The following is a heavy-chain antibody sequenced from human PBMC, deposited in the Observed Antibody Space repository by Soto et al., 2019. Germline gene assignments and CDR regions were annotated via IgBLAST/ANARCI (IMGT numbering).Heavy chain of an antibody. CDR1: SGSIRTSY. CDR2: IHNSGNT. J-gene: IGHJ3*02. V-gene: IGHV4-59*01. CDR3: ARLQYTVVTPIDM. D-gene: IGHD2-21*02. Sequence: QVQLQESGPGLVKPSETLSLTCTVPSGSIRTSYWTWIRQFPGKRLEWIAHIHNSGNTNSNPSLKSRVTISMDTYKNQISLRLTSVTAADPAMYYCARLQYTVVTPIDMWGQGTMVTVSS.